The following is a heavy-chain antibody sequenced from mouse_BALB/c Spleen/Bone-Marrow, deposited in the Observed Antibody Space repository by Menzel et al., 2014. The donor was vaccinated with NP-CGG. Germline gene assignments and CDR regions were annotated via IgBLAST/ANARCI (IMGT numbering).Heavy chain of an antibody. D-gene: IGHD1-1*01. V-gene: IGHV3-1*02. J-gene: IGHJ2*01. CDR3: ARETAIVADFDY. CDR2: IHYSGNT. Sequence: EVQLVESGPDLVKPSQSVSLTCTVTAYSITSDYGWHWIRQFPGNRLEWMAYIHYSGNTDYNPSLKSRISITRDTSKNQFFLQLNSVTTEDTDTYYCARETAIVADFDYWGQGTTLTVSS. CDR1: AYSITSDYG.